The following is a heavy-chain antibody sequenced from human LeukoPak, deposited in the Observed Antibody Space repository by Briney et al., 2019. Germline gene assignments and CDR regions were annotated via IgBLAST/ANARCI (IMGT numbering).Heavy chain of an antibody. CDR2: IYYSGST. D-gene: IGHD1-26*01. V-gene: IGHV4-59*01. CDR1: GGSIRSYY. Sequence: KPSETLSLTCTVSGGSIRSYYWSWIRQPPGKGLEWIGYIYYSGSTNYNPSLKSRVTISVDTSKNQFSLKLSSVTAADTAVYYCARGSGGATNLDYWGQGTLVTVSS. J-gene: IGHJ4*02. CDR3: ARGSGGATNLDY.